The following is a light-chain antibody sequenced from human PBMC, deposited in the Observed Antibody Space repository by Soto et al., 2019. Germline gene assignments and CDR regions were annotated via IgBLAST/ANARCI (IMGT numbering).Light chain of an antibody. CDR2: GAS. V-gene: IGKV3-20*01. Sequence: EIVLTQSPGTLSLSPGERATLSCRASQSVSSSYLAWYQQKPRQAPRLLIYGASSRATGTPDRFSGSGSGTDFALTISRLEPEDFAVYYCQQYGSSSYTFGQGTKLEIK. CDR3: QQYGSSSYT. J-gene: IGKJ2*01. CDR1: QSVSSSY.